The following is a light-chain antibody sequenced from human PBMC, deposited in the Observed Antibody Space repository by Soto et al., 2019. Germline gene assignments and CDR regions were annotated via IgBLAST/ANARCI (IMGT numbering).Light chain of an antibody. V-gene: IGKV3-11*01. CDR2: DAS. CDR3: QQSYSTPLT. J-gene: IGKJ4*01. CDR1: QSVSRY. Sequence: EIVMTQSPGTLSLSPGERATLSCRASQSVSRYLGWYQQKPGQAPRLLIYDASNRATGIPARFSGSGSGTDFTLTISSLQPEDFATYYCQQSYSTPLTFGGGTKVEI.